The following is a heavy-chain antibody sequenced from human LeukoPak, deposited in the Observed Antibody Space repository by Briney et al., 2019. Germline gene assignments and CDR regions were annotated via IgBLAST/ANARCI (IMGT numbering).Heavy chain of an antibody. V-gene: IGHV3-30*18. Sequence: PGGSLRLSCAASGFTFSSYGMHWVRQAPGKGLEWVAVISYDGSNKYYADTVKGRFTISRDNSKNTLYLQMNSLRAEDTAVYYCAKEWGEDGYNNWGQGTLVTVSS. J-gene: IGHJ4*02. D-gene: IGHD5-24*01. CDR3: AKEWGEDGYNN. CDR2: ISYDGSNK. CDR1: GFTFSSYG.